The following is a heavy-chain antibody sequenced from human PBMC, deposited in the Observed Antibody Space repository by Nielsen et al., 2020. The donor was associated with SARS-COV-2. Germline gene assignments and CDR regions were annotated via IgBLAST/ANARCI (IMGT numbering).Heavy chain of an antibody. CDR3: ARGGGYKLY. D-gene: IGHD5-24*01. Sequence: WVRQPPGKGLEWIGEINHSGSTNYNPSLKSRVTISVDTSKNQFSLKLSSVTAADTAVYYCARGGGYKLYWGQGTLVTVSS. V-gene: IGHV4-34*01. CDR2: INHSGST. J-gene: IGHJ4*02.